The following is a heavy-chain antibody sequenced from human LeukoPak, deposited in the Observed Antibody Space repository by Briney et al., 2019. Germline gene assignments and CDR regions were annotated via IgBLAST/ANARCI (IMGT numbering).Heavy chain of an antibody. V-gene: IGHV3-21*01. CDR1: GFTFTSYA. CDR3: ARDLDGDYASY. J-gene: IGHJ4*02. Sequence: AGGSLRLSCAASGFTFTSYAMNWVRQAPGKGLEWVSSISNSSTYIYYADSVKGRFTISRDNAKNSLYLQMNSLRAEDTAVYYCARDLDGDYASYWGQGTLVTVSS. CDR2: ISNSSTYI. D-gene: IGHD4-17*01.